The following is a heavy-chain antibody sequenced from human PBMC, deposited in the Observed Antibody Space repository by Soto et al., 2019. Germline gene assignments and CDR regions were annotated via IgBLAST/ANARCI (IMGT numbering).Heavy chain of an antibody. J-gene: IGHJ2*01. CDR3: ARVGGGQLRDWYFDL. V-gene: IGHV1-2*02. CDR2: INPNSGGT. Sequence: VQLVQSGAEVKKPGASVKVSCKASGYTFTGYYMHWVRQAPGQGLECMGWINPNSGGTNYAQKFQGRVTMARDTSLSTAYMELSRLRSDDTAVYYCARVGGGQLRDWYFDLWARGTLVTVST. D-gene: IGHD3-10*01. CDR1: GYTFTGYY.